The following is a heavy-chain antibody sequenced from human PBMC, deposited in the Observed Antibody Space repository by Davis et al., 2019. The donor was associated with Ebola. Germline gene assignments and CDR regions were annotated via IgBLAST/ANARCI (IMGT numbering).Heavy chain of an antibody. CDR3: AKDPYGGASRPYSYYYMDV. Sequence: GESLKISCAASGFMFSNYAMNWVRQAPGKGLEWVSTITGLGDVTFYTDSVKGRFTISRDNSKNTVYLQMNSLGVEDTAVYFCAKDPYGGASRPYSYYYMDVWGKGTTVTVSS. D-gene: IGHD2-21*01. J-gene: IGHJ6*03. CDR2: ITGLGDVT. V-gene: IGHV3-23*01. CDR1: GFMFSNYA.